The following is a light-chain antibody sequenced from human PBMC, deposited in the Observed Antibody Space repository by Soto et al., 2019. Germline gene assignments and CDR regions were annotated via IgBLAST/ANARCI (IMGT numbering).Light chain of an antibody. CDR2: SNN. CDR1: SSNIGSNT. J-gene: IGLJ1*01. Sequence: QSVLTQPPSASGTPGQRVTISCPGSSSNIGSNTVNWYQQLPGTAPKLLIYSNNQRPSGVPDRFSGSKSGTSASLAISGLQSEDEADYYSAAWDDSLNGYVFGNGTKVTVL. V-gene: IGLV1-44*01. CDR3: AAWDDSLNGYV.